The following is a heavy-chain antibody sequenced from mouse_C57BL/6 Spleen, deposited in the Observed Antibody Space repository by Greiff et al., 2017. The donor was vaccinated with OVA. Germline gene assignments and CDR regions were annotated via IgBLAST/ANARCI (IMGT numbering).Heavy chain of an antibody. CDR3: ARNYYGGYFDY. CDR2: IYPGGGYT. Sequence: VKLQESGAELVRPGTSVKMSCKASGYTFTNYWIGWAKQRPGHGLEWIGDIYPGGGYTNYNEKFKGKATLTADKSSSTAYMQFSSLTSEDSAIYYCARNYYGGYFDYWGQGTTLTVSS. CDR1: GYTFTNYW. V-gene: IGHV1-63*01. D-gene: IGHD1-1*01. J-gene: IGHJ2*01.